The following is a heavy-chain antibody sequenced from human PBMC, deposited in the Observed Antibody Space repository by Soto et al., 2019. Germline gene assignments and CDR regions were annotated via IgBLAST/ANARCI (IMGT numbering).Heavy chain of an antibody. CDR1: GASISGFY. V-gene: IGHV4-4*07. D-gene: IGHD1-1*01. Sequence: PSETLSLTXTVSGASISGFYWSWVRKSAGKGLEWIGRVYATGTTDYNPSLKSRVMMSVDTSKKQFSLKLRSVTAADTAVYYCVRDGTKTLRDWFDPWGQGISVTVSS. CDR3: VRDGTKTLRDWFDP. CDR2: VYATGTT. J-gene: IGHJ5*02.